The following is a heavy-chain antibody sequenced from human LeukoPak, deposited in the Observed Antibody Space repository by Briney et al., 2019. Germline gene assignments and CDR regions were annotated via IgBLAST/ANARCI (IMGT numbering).Heavy chain of an antibody. Sequence: GGSLRLSCAASGFTSSHYWMSWVRQAPGKGLEWVANIKTDGTDKYYVDSVKGRFTISKDNAKNTLYLQMDSLRAEDTAVYYCAREDMWAFDMWGQGTMVTVSS. CDR1: GFTSSHYW. CDR2: IKTDGTDK. D-gene: IGHD2-15*01. CDR3: AREDMWAFDM. J-gene: IGHJ3*02. V-gene: IGHV3-7*01.